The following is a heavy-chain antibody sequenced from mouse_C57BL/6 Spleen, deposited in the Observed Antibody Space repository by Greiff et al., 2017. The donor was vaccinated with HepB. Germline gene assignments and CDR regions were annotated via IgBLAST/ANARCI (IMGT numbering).Heavy chain of an antibody. Sequence: QVQLQQPGAELVRPGSSVKLSCKASGYTFTSYWMDWVKQRPGQGLEWIGNIYPSDSETHYNQKFKDKATLTVDKSSSTAYMQLSSLTSEDSAVYYCARGYYDYLYAIDYWGQGTSVTVSS. CDR2: IYPSDSET. CDR1: GYTFTSYW. V-gene: IGHV1-61*01. J-gene: IGHJ4*01. D-gene: IGHD2-4*01. CDR3: ARGYYDYLYAIDY.